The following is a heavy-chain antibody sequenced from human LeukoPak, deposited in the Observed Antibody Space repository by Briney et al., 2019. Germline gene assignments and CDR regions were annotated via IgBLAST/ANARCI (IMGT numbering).Heavy chain of an antibody. J-gene: IGHJ4*02. Sequence: KPGGSLRLSCAASGFTFSSYEMNWVRQAPGKGLEWVSSISSSSTYIYYADSVKGRFTISRDNAKNSLYLQMNSLRAEDTAVYYCAREDSYGFGIDYWGQGTLVTVSS. CDR2: ISSSSTYI. CDR3: AREDSYGFGIDY. D-gene: IGHD5-18*01. CDR1: GFTFSSYE. V-gene: IGHV3-21*01.